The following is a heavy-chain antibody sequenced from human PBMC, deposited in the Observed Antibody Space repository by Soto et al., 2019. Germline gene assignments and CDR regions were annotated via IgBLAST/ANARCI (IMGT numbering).Heavy chain of an antibody. J-gene: IGHJ5*02. Sequence: SETLSLTCSVLGDSISDTRYYWGWIRQSPEKGLEWIGSISHDGHAYYNPSLKSRVTLFADTSRNQFSLKMKSVTVADTALYFCARQAYGDSLGGKWFDPWGQGALVTVSS. CDR1: GDSISDTRYY. V-gene: IGHV4-39*01. D-gene: IGHD4-17*01. CDR2: ISHDGHA. CDR3: ARQAYGDSLGGKWFDP.